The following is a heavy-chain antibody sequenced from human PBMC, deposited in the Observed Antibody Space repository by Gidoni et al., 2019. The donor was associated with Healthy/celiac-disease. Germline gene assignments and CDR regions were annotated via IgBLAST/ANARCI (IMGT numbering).Heavy chain of an antibody. J-gene: IGHJ1*01. CDR3: ARHPGYSSGWRAEYFQH. CDR1: GGSISSSSYY. D-gene: IGHD6-19*01. CDR2: IYYSGST. V-gene: IGHV4-39*01. Sequence: QLQLQESGPGLVKPSETLSLTCTVSGGSISSSSYYWGWIRQPPGKGLEWIGSIYYSGSTYYNPSLKSRVTISVDTSKNQFSLKLSSVTAADTAVYYCARHPGYSSGWRAEYFQHWGQGTLVTVSS.